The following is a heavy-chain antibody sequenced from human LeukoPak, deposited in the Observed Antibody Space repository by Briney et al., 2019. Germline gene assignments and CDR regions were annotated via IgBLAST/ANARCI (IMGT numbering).Heavy chain of an antibody. Sequence: SETLSLTCTVSGGSISSYYWSWIRQPPGKGLEWIGEINHSGSTNYNPSLKSRVTISVDTSKNQFSLKVSSVTAADTAVYYCARGTSYRTRDWFDPWGQGTLVTVSS. D-gene: IGHD2-2*01. V-gene: IGHV4-34*01. CDR1: GGSISSYY. CDR2: INHSGST. J-gene: IGHJ5*02. CDR3: ARGTSYRTRDWFDP.